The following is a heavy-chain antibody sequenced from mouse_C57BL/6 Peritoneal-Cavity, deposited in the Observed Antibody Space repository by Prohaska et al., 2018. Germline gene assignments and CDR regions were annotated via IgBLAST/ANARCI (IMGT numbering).Heavy chain of an antibody. J-gene: IGHJ1*03. CDR1: GFTFSGFW. V-gene: IGHV11-2*01. Sequence: EVQLLETGGGLVQPGGSRGLSCEGSGFTFSGFWMSWVRQTPGKTLEWIGDINSDGSAINYAPSIKDRFTIFIDNDKSTLYLQTSNVRSEDTATYFCMRYGNYWYFDVWGTGTTVTVSS. D-gene: IGHD2-1*01. CDR3: MRYGNYWYFDV. CDR2: INSDGSAI.